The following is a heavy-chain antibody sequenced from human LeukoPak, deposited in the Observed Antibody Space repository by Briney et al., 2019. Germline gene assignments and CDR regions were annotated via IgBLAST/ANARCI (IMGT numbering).Heavy chain of an antibody. CDR2: INHSGST. Sequence: SETLSLTCAVYGGSFSGYYWSWIRQPPGKGLEWIGEINHSGSTNYNPSLKSRVTISVDTSKNQFSLKLSSVTAADTAVYYCARREGQLWSRDWYFDLWGRGTLVTVSS. CDR1: GGSFSGYY. CDR3: ARREGQLWSRDWYFDL. D-gene: IGHD5-18*01. J-gene: IGHJ2*01. V-gene: IGHV4-34*01.